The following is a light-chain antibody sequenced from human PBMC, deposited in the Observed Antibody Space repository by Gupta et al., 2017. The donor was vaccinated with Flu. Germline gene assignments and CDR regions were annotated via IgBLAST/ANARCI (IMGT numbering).Light chain of an antibody. CDR1: TGPVTNVHY. CDR3: LLADDGAQRRV. CDR2: DTN. Sequence: QAVVTQEPSLTVSPGGTVTLTCNCSTGPVTNVHYPYWFQQKPGQAPRTLIYDTNKKHSWTPARFSGSLFGGQAALTLSGAQPDDEADYHCLLADDGAQRRVFGGGTRLTVL. V-gene: IGLV7-46*01. J-gene: IGLJ3*02.